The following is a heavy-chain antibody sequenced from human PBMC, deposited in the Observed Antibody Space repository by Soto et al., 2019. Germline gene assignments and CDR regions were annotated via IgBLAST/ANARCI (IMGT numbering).Heavy chain of an antibody. J-gene: IGHJ4*02. V-gene: IGHV3-53*01. CDR1: GFTVTSNY. Sequence: GGSLRLTCAASGFTVTSNYLSWVRQAPGKGLEWVSVFYSGGSTYYADSVKGRFTISRDNSNNALWLQMNSLRDEDTAVYYCATRVGNTGRYYFDTWGQGTLVTVSS. CDR2: FYSGGST. CDR3: ATRVGNTGRYYFDT. D-gene: IGHD7-27*01.